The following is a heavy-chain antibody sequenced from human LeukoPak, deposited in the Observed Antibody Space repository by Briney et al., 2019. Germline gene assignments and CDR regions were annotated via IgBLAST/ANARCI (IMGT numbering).Heavy chain of an antibody. CDR3: ARDLYYDSSGYPPFDY. Sequence: ASVKVSCKASGYTFTSYYMHWVRQAPGQGLEWMGIINPSGGSTSYAQKFQGRVTMTRDMSTSTVYMELSSLRSDDTAVYYCARDLYYDSSGYPPFDYWGQGTLVTVSS. D-gene: IGHD3-22*01. J-gene: IGHJ4*02. V-gene: IGHV1-46*01. CDR2: INPSGGST. CDR1: GYTFTSYY.